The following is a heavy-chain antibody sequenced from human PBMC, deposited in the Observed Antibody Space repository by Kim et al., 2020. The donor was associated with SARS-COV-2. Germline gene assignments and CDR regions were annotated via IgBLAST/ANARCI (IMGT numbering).Heavy chain of an antibody. D-gene: IGHD2-21*02. Sequence: SETLSLTCAVYGGSFSGYYWSWIRKPPGKGLEWIGEINHSGSTNYNPSLKSRVTISVDTSKNQFSLKLSSVTAADTAVYYCARVNYIVVVTAGFDYWGQG. J-gene: IGHJ4*02. V-gene: IGHV4-34*01. CDR3: ARVNYIVVVTAGFDY. CDR1: GGSFSGYY. CDR2: INHSGST.